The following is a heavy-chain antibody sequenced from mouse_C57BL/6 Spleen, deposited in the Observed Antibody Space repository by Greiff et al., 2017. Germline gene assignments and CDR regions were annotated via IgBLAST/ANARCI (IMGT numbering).Heavy chain of an antibody. CDR2: ISDGGSYT. CDR3: ARAPYDGYYLYYFDY. CDR1: GFTFSSYA. D-gene: IGHD2-3*01. V-gene: IGHV5-4*01. Sequence: EVHLVESGGGLVKPGGSLKLSCAASGFTFSSYAMSWVRQTPEKRLEWVATISDGGSYTYYPDNVKGRFTISRDNAKNNLYLQMSHLKSEDTAMYYCARAPYDGYYLYYFDYWGQGTTLTVSS. J-gene: IGHJ2*01.